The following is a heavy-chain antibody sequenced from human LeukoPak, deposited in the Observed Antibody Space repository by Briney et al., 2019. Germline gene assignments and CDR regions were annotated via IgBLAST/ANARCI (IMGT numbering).Heavy chain of an antibody. CDR2: IYTSEST. CDR3: AREAPIAAAGYYYGMDV. D-gene: IGHD6-13*01. Sequence: SETLSLTCAVYGGSFSGYYWSWIRQPAGKGLEWIGRIYTSESTNYNPSLKSRVTISVDTSKNQFSLKLSSVTAADTAVYYCAREAPIAAAGYYYGMDVWGQGTTVTVSS. J-gene: IGHJ6*02. V-gene: IGHV4-4*07. CDR1: GGSFSGYY.